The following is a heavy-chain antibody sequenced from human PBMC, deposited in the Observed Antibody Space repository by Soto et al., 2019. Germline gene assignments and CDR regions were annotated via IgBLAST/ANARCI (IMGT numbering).Heavy chain of an antibody. CDR3: ARGAPSSSWYANWFDP. CDR1: GGSISSSGCY. J-gene: IGHJ5*02. V-gene: IGHV4-39*01. CDR2: SYYSGST. D-gene: IGHD6-13*01. Sequence: LSLTCTVSGGSISSSGCYWGWIRQPPGKGREGIGSSYYSGSTYCNPSLKSRVTISVDTSKNQFSLKLSSVTAADTAVYYCARGAPSSSWYANWFDPRGQATLVTVP.